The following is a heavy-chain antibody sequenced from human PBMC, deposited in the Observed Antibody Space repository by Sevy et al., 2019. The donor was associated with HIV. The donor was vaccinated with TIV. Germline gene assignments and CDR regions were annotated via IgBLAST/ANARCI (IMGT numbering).Heavy chain of an antibody. CDR2: ISTSSNYI. Sequence: GWSLRLSCTASGFTFSDYYMSWIRQAPGKGLEWVSDISTSSNYINYADSVKGRFTISRHNAKNSLYLQMNSLRAEDTAVYFCARVRYNYGQHYFDYWGQGTLVTVSS. CDR3: ARVRYNYGQHYFDY. CDR1: GFTFSDYY. J-gene: IGHJ4*02. D-gene: IGHD5-18*01. V-gene: IGHV3-11*06.